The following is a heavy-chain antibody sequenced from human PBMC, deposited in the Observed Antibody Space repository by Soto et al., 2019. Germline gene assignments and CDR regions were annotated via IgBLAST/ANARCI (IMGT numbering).Heavy chain of an antibody. Sequence: GGTLRLSCAASGFTFSSYGMHWVRQAPGKGLEWVAVIWYDGSNKYYADSVKGRFTISRDNSKNTLYLQMNSLRAEDTAVYYCARDREGGYSYGNDAFDIWGQGTMVTVSS. V-gene: IGHV3-33*01. J-gene: IGHJ3*02. CDR3: ARDREGGYSYGNDAFDI. D-gene: IGHD5-18*01. CDR1: GFTFSSYG. CDR2: IWYDGSNK.